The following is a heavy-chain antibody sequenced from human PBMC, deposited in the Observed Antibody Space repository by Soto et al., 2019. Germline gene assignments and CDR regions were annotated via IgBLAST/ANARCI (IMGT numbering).Heavy chain of an antibody. CDR3: AHRVLRTVFALVTTTAIYFDF. CDR1: GFSLTTSGVG. V-gene: IGHV2-5*02. Sequence: QITLNESGPTQVKPRQSLTLTCTFSGFSLTTSGVGVGWIRQSPGKAPEWLALIYWDDDKSYSPSLKSRLTITQATSKNQVVLTMADLDPADTATYYCAHRVLRTVFALVTTTAIYFDFWGQGTPVAVSS. D-gene: IGHD3-3*01. CDR2: IYWDDDK. J-gene: IGHJ4*02.